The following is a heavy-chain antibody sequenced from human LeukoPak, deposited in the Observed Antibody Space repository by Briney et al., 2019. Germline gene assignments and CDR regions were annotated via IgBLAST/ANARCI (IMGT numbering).Heavy chain of an antibody. V-gene: IGHV3-21*01. CDR1: GFTFSSYN. Sequence: GGSLRLSCAASGFTFSSYNMNWVRQAPGKGLEWVSSITSGSSYTYYADSVQGRFTTSRDNAKNSLFLQMNSLRAEDTAVYYCAELGITMIGGVWGKGTTVTISS. J-gene: IGHJ6*04. CDR2: ITSGSSYT. CDR3: AELGITMIGGV. D-gene: IGHD3-10*02.